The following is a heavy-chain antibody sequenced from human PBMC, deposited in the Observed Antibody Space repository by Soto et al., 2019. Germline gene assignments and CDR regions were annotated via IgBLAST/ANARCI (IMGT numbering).Heavy chain of an antibody. J-gene: IGHJ4*02. D-gene: IGHD5-12*01. CDR2: IYYSGST. CDR1: GGSISSSSYY. Sequence: SETLSLTCTVSGGSISSSSYYWGWIRQPPGKGLEWIGSIYYSGSTYYSPSLKSRVTIPVDTSKNQFSLKLSSVTAADTAVYYCARHPRPNMVAGFDYWGQGTLVTVSS. CDR3: ARHPRPNMVAGFDY. V-gene: IGHV4-39*01.